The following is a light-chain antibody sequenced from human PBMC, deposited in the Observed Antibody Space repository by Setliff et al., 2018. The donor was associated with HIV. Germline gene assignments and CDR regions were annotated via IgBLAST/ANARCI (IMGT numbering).Light chain of an antibody. Sequence: QSALTQPASVSGSPGQSITISCSGTRSDVGAYNYVSWYQQYPGKAPKLVIYEVNNQPSGVSNRFSGSKSGSTASLTISGLQAEDEADYFCCSYAGNVMFGGGTKVTVL. J-gene: IGLJ3*02. V-gene: IGLV2-14*03. CDR3: CSYAGNVM. CDR2: EVN. CDR1: RSDVGAYNY.